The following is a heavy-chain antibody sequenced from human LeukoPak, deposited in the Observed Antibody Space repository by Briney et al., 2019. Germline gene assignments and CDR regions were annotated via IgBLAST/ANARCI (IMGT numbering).Heavy chain of an antibody. CDR3: ARDYNYDFWSGYYHYFDY. J-gene: IGHJ4*02. CDR2: ISGYNGNT. Sequence: ASVKVSCKASGYTFTTYNINWVRQAPGQGLEGMGWISGYNGNTNYAQKLQGRVTMTTDTSTSTAYMELRSLRSDDTAVYYCARDYNYDFWSGYYHYFDYWGQGTLVTVSS. CDR1: GYTFTTYN. V-gene: IGHV1-18*01. D-gene: IGHD3-3*01.